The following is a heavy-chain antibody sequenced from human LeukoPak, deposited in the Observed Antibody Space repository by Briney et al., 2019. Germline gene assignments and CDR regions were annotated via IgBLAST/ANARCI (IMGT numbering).Heavy chain of an antibody. V-gene: IGHV1-24*01. J-gene: IGHJ4*02. CDR3: ARSWIQLWTSFDY. CDR2: FDPEDGET. D-gene: IGHD5-18*01. CDR1: GYTLAELS. Sequence: ASVKVSCKVSGYTLAELSMHWVRQAPGKGLEWMGGFDPEDGETIYAQKFQGRVTMTEDTSTDTAYMELSRLRSDDTAVYYCARSWIQLWTSFDYWGQGTLVTVSS.